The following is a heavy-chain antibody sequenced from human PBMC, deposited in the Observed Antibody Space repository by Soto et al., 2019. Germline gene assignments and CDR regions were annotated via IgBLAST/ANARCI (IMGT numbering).Heavy chain of an antibody. Sequence: KVSCKGSGYSFTSYWIGWVRQMPGKGLEWMGIIYPGDSDTRYSPSFQGQVTISADKSISTAYLQWSSLKASDTAMYYCARAGYCSSTSCSHYYYYGMDVWGQGTTVTVSS. J-gene: IGHJ6*02. CDR2: IYPGDSDT. D-gene: IGHD2-2*01. V-gene: IGHV5-51*01. CDR3: ARAGYCSSTSCSHYYYYGMDV. CDR1: GYSFTSYW.